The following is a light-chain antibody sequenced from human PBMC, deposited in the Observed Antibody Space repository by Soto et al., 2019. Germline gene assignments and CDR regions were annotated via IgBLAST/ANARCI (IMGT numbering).Light chain of an antibody. CDR2: EVS. CDR3: SSYKSSSTLV. J-gene: IGLJ1*01. CDR1: SSDIGGYNY. Sequence: QSALTQPASVSGSPGQSIAISCTGASSDIGGYNYVSWYQQHPGKAPKLMIYEVSNRPSGVSDRFSGSKSGNTASLTVSGLQAEDEAAYYFSSYKSSSTLVYGSGPHVTVL. V-gene: IGLV2-14*01.